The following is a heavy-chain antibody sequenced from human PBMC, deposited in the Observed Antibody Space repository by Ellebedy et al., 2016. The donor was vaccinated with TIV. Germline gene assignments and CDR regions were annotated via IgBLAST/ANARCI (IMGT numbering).Heavy chain of an antibody. J-gene: IGHJ4*02. Sequence: SETLSLXCTVSGGSVSSSSYYWGWIRQPPGKGLEWIGSIYYSGSTYYNPSLKSRVTISVDTSKNQFSLKLSSVTAADTAVYYCARAAWELPMFDYWGQGTLVTVSS. CDR1: GGSVSSSSYY. CDR2: IYYSGST. CDR3: ARAAWELPMFDY. V-gene: IGHV4-39*07. D-gene: IGHD1-26*01.